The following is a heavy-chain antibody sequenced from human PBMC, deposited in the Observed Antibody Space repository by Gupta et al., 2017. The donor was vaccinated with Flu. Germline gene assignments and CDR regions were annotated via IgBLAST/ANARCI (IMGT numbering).Heavy chain of an antibody. D-gene: IGHD4-17*01. Sequence: EVQLVESGGGLVKPGGSLRLSCAASGFTFSSYSMNWVRQAPGKGLEWVSSISSSSSYIYYADSVKGRFTISRDNAKNSLYLQMNSLRAEDTAVYYCAREGKYGLYYYGMDVWGQGTTVTVSS. CDR1: GFTFSSYS. V-gene: IGHV3-21*01. CDR2: ISSSSSYI. CDR3: AREGKYGLYYYGMDV. J-gene: IGHJ6*02.